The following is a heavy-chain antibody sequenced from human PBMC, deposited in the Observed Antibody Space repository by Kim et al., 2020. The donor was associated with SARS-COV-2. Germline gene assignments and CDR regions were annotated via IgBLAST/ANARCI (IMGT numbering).Heavy chain of an antibody. J-gene: IGHJ4*02. Sequence: GGSLRLSCAASGFTFSSYAMSWVRQAPGKGLEWVSAISGSGGSTYYADSVKGRFTISRDNSKNTLYLQMNSLRAEDTAVYYCAKFENSVLRRVYYFDYWGQGTLVTVSS. D-gene: IGHD2-2*01. CDR1: GFTFSSYA. V-gene: IGHV3-23*01. CDR3: AKFENSVLRRVYYFDY. CDR2: ISGSGGST.